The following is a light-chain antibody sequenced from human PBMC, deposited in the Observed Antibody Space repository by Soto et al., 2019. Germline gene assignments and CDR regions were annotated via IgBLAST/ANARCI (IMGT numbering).Light chain of an antibody. CDR3: AAWDDRLNGVV. CDR2: SNN. CDR1: SSNIGSNT. V-gene: IGLV1-44*01. Sequence: QSVLTQPPSASGTPGQRGTLSCSGSSSNIGSNTVNCYQQLPGTAPKLLIYSNNQRPSGVPDRFSVSKSGTSASLAISGLQSEDEADYYCAAWDDRLNGVVFGGGTKLTVL. J-gene: IGLJ2*01.